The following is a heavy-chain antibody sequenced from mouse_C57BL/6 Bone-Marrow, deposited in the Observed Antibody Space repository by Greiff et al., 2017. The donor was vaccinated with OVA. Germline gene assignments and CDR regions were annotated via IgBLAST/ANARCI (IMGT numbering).Heavy chain of an antibody. CDR2: IDPEDGET. V-gene: IGHV14-2*01. D-gene: IGHD2-1*01. Sequence: EVKLQESGAELVKPGASVKLSCTASGFNIKDYYMHWVKQRTEQGLEWIGRIDPEDGETKYAPNFQGKATITADTSSNTAYLQLSSLTSEDTAVYYCARRNLGNYEGAMDYWGQGTSVTVSS. CDR1: GFNIKDYY. CDR3: ARRNLGNYEGAMDY. J-gene: IGHJ4*01.